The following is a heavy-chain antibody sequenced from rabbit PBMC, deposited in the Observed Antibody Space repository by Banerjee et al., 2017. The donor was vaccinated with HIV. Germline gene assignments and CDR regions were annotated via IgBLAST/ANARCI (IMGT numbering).Heavy chain of an antibody. CDR1: GFSFSNKYE. D-gene: IGHD4-1*01. CDR3: ARDLAGVIGSNFNW. CDR2: IYPGFVIR. Sequence: QEQLEESGGGLVQPEGSLTLTCTASGFSFSNKYEMCWVRQAPGKGPEWIAFIYPGFVIRRFANSVKAQLSISSGNAQNTLFLQMTSLTASYTAGYFCARDLAGVIGSNFNWGGPGPLVSVS. V-gene: IGHV1S47*01. J-gene: IGHJ4*01.